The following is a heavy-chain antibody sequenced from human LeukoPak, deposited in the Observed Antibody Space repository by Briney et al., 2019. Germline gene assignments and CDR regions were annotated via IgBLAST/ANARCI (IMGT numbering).Heavy chain of an antibody. CDR1: GGSISSYY. D-gene: IGHD1-7*01. CDR3: ARHGVSADPRGRNWNYGGWFDP. Sequence: KPSETLSLTCTVSGGSISSYYWSWIRQPPGKGLEWIGYIYTSGSTNYNPSLKSRVTISVDTSKNQFSLKLSSVTAADTAVYYCARHGVSADPRGRNWNYGGWFDPWGQGTLVTVSS. V-gene: IGHV4-4*09. J-gene: IGHJ5*02. CDR2: IYTSGST.